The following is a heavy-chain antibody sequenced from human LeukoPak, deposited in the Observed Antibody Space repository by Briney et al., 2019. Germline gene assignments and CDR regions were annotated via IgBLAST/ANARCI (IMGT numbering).Heavy chain of an antibody. D-gene: IGHD3-22*01. Sequence: PGGSLRLSCEASGFTFSSHGMSWVRQAPGKGLEWVSAISGSGGSTYYADSVKGRFTISRDNSKNTLYLQMNSLRAEDTAVYYCAKSKHSSGYYFHLLDYWGQGTLVTVSS. V-gene: IGHV3-23*01. CDR3: AKSKHSSGYYFHLLDY. CDR1: GFTFSSHG. J-gene: IGHJ4*02. CDR2: ISGSGGST.